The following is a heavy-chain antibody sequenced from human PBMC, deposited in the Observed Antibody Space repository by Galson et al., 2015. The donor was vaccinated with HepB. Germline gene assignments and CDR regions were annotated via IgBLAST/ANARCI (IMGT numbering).Heavy chain of an antibody. J-gene: IGHJ3*02. Sequence: PALVKPTQTLTLTCTFSGFSLSTSGVGVGWIRQPPGKALEWLALIYWDDDKRYSPSLKSRLTITKDTSKNQVVLTMTNMDPVDTATYYCAHRLNYWNSDAFDIWGQGTMVTVSS. CDR3: AHRLNYWNSDAFDI. V-gene: IGHV2-5*02. CDR1: GFSLSTSGVG. CDR2: IYWDDDK. D-gene: IGHD1-7*01.